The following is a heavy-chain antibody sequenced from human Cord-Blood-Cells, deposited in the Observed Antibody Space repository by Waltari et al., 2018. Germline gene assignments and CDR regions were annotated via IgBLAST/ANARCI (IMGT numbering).Heavy chain of an antibody. Sequence: QVQLVQSGAEVKKPGASVKVSCKASGYTFTSYAMHWVRQAPGQRLEWMGWINAGNGNTKYSQKFQGRVTITRDTSASTAYMELSSLRSEDTAVYYCARVTPPYNWNGAFAFDIWGQGTMVTVSS. CDR1: GYTFTSYA. CDR3: ARVTPPYNWNGAFAFDI. CDR2: INAGNGNT. D-gene: IGHD1-20*01. J-gene: IGHJ3*02. V-gene: IGHV1-3*01.